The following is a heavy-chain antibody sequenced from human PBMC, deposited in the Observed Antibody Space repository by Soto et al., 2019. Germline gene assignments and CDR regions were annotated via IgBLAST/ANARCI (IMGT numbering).Heavy chain of an antibody. D-gene: IGHD3-10*01. V-gene: IGHV4-34*01. CDR1: GGSFSGYY. J-gene: IGHJ5*02. Sequence: SETLSLTCAVYGGSFSGYYWSWIRQPPGKGLEWIGEINHSGSTNYNPSIKSRVTISVDTSKNQFSLKLSSVTAADTAVYYCARGYYYGSGSYYVYNWFDPWGQGTLVTVSS. CDR2: INHSGST. CDR3: ARGYYYGSGSYYVYNWFDP.